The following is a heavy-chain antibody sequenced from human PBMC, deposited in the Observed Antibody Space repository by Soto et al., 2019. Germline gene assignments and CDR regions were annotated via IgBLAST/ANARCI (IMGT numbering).Heavy chain of an antibody. J-gene: IGHJ5*02. D-gene: IGHD3-3*01. CDR2: ISGSSEKT. Sequence: GGSLRLSCAASGLAFSSYAMSWVHQAPGKGLGWVSAISGSSEKTYYADSVKGRFTVSRDSSHNTLYLQMNSLRADDSAIYYCAKDPSYYDFWSGPGGWFDPWGQGTLVTVSS. CDR1: GLAFSSYA. V-gene: IGHV3-23*01. CDR3: AKDPSYYDFWSGPGGWFDP.